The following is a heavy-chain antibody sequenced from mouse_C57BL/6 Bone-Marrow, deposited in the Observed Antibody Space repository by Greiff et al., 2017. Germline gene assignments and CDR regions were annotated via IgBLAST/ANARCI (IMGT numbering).Heavy chain of an antibody. V-gene: IGHV5-4*01. CDR3: AGEGY. Sequence: EVKLVESGGGLVKPGGSLKLSCAASGFTFSSYAMSWVRQTPEKRLEWVATISDGGSYTYSPDNVKGRFTISRDHAKNNLYLQMSHLKSEDTAMYDCAGEGYWGQGTTLTVSS. CDR2: ISDGGSYT. J-gene: IGHJ2*01. CDR1: GFTFSSYA.